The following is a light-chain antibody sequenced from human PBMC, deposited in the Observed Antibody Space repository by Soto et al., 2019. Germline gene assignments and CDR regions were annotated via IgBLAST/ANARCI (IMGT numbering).Light chain of an antibody. Sequence: DIQMTQAPSTLAASVGDRVTITCRASQSISYWLAWYQQKPGKAPTLLIYDASTLESGVPSRFSVSGFGTDFTLTISTLQPEDFGTYYCQQYNSYSWTFGQGTKVDIK. CDR1: QSISYW. CDR3: QQYNSYSWT. CDR2: DAS. V-gene: IGKV1-5*01. J-gene: IGKJ1*01.